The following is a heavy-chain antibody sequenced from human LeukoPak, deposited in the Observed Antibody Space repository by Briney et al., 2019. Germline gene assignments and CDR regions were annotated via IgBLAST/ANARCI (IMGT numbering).Heavy chain of an antibody. Sequence: PGGSLRLSXAASGFTFDEYAMHWVRQAPGKGVEWVSHISGDAVNTYYADSVKGRFTISRDNSKDSLYLQTNSLRTEDTALYYCGKDLGPTGAGWFDPWGQGMLVTVSS. V-gene: IGHV3-43*02. D-gene: IGHD1-14*01. CDR2: ISGDAVNT. CDR1: GFTFDEYA. J-gene: IGHJ5*02. CDR3: GKDLGPTGAGWFDP.